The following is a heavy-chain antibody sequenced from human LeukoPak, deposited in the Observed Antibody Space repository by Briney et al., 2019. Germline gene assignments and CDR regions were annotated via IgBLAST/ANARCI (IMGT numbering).Heavy chain of an antibody. V-gene: IGHV3-11*04. Sequence: GGSLRLSCAASRFTFSDYYMSWLRQAPGKGLERVSYISTSGSTMYYADSVKGRFTISRDNAKNSLFLQMNSLRAEDTAVYYCARGEKYCTNGVCYEKWGPFDYWGQGTLVTVSS. CDR1: RFTFSDYY. CDR3: ARGEKYCTNGVCYEKWGPFDY. J-gene: IGHJ4*02. D-gene: IGHD2-8*01. CDR2: ISTSGSTM.